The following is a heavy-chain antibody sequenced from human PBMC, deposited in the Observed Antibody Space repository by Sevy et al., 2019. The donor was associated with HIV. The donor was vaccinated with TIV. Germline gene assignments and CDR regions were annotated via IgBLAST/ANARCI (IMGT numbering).Heavy chain of an antibody. Sequence: SETLSLTCTVSGGSISSYYWSWIGQPPGKGLEWIGFIIYIGGPNTNPSLKSGVTISVDTSKNQFSLKLSSVTAADTAVYYCARSSVYYDSSGYYLISYYYYYMDVWGKGTTVTVSS. CDR3: ARSSVYYDSSGYYLISYYYYYMDV. CDR2: IIYIGGP. V-gene: IGHV4-59*01. J-gene: IGHJ6*03. CDR1: GGSISSYY. D-gene: IGHD3-22*01.